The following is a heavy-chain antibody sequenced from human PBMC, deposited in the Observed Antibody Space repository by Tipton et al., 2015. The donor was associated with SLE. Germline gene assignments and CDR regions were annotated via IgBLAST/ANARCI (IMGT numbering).Heavy chain of an antibody. CDR1: GFTFNIHG. D-gene: IGHD4-17*01. V-gene: IGHV3-23*01. CDR2: INGGGGST. Sequence: SLRLSCAASGFTFNIHGMMWVRQAPGKGLEWVSGINGGGGSTHTADSVKGRFSMSRDNSRSTVFLQMNSLRVEDTAVYYCAKVRHGDYGNYFDSWGQGTLVTVSS. J-gene: IGHJ4*02. CDR3: AKVRHGDYGNYFDS.